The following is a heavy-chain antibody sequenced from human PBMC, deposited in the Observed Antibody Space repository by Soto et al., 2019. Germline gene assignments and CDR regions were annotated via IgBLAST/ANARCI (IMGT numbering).Heavy chain of an antibody. CDR1: GFPFGDFG. CDR3: AKAIAAADDPWFDP. J-gene: IGHJ5*02. V-gene: IGHV3-30*18. D-gene: IGHD6-13*01. CDR2: ISHDGSDK. Sequence: SLGLSCAASGFPFGDFGMHWLRQAPGKGLEWVAVISHDGSDKFYADSVKARFTISRDNSKNTLYLQMSGLRAEDTAVYYCAKAIAAADDPWFDPWGQGTLVTVYS.